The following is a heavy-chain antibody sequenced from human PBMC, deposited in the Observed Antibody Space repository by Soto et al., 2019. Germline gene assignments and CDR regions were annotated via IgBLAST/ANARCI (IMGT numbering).Heavy chain of an antibody. V-gene: IGHV1-69*13. D-gene: IGHD3-10*01. CDR2: IIPIFGTA. J-gene: IGHJ3*02. Sequence: RASVKVSCKASGGTFSSYAISWVRQAPGQGLEWMGGIIPIFGTANYAQKFQGRVTITADESTSTAYMELSSLRSEDTAVYYCARDRGGSITMHVLEARPDDAFDIWGQGTMVTVS. CDR1: GGTFSSYA. CDR3: ARDRGGSITMHVLEARPDDAFDI.